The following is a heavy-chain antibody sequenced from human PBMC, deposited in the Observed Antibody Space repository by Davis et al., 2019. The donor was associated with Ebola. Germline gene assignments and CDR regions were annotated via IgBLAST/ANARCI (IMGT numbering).Heavy chain of an antibody. Sequence: LRLSCTVSGASISSGGYYWSWIRQHPGKGLEWIGYIYYSGSTYYNPSLKSRVTISVDTSKNQFSLKLSSVTAADTAVYYCARDSSSASGMDVWGKGTTVTVFS. J-gene: IGHJ6*04. CDR3: ARDSSSASGMDV. CDR1: GASISSGGYY. V-gene: IGHV4-31*03. CDR2: IYYSGST. D-gene: IGHD2-2*01.